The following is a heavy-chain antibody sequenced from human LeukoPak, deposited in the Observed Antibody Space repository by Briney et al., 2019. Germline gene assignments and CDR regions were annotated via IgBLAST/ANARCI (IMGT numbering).Heavy chain of an antibody. J-gene: IGHJ1*01. V-gene: IGHV3-23*01. D-gene: IGHD3-10*01. CDR1: GFTFSSYA. Sequence: GGSLRLSCVASGFTFSSYAMHWVRQAPGKGLEWVSTISGSGAYTYYADSVKGRFTISRDNSKNTLYLQMNSLRAEDTAVYYCAKYLASGSYYKLPHWGQGTLVTVSS. CDR2: ISGSGAYT. CDR3: AKYLASGSYYKLPH.